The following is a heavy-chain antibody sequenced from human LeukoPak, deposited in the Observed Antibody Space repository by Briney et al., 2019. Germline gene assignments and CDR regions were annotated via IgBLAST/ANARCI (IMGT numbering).Heavy chain of an antibody. D-gene: IGHD2-2*01. Sequence: SVKVSCKASGGTFSSYAISWVRQAPGQGLEWMGRIIPILGIANYAQKFQGRVTITADKSTSTAYMELSSLRSEDTAVYYCARDPSDCSSTSCHDNWFDPWGQGTLVTVSS. V-gene: IGHV1-69*04. J-gene: IGHJ5*02. CDR1: GGTFSSYA. CDR3: ARDPSDCSSTSCHDNWFDP. CDR2: IIPILGIA.